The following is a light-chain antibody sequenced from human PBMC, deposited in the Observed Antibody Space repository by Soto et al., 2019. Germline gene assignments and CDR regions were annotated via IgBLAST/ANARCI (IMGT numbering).Light chain of an antibody. Sequence: EIVMTQSPATLSLSPGERATLSCRAGQSISSNLAWYQQKPGQAPRLLIYDASNRATGIPARFSGSGSGTEFTLTISSLQSEDFAVYYCQQYNNWPAITFGQGTRLEI. CDR1: QSISSN. V-gene: IGKV3D-15*01. J-gene: IGKJ5*01. CDR3: QQYNNWPAIT. CDR2: DAS.